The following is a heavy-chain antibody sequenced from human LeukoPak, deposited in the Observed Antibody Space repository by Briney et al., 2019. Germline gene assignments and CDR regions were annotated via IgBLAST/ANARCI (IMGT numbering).Heavy chain of an antibody. J-gene: IGHJ4*02. CDR2: IIPIFGTA. CDR3: ATPFGDTAMGY. V-gene: IGHV1-69*13. D-gene: IGHD5-18*01. Sequence: SVKVSCKASGGTFSSYAISWVRQAPGQGLEWMGGIIPIFGTANYAQKFQGRAMITADESTSTAYMELSSLRSEDTAVYYCATPFGDTAMGYWGQGTLVTVSS. CDR1: GGTFSSYA.